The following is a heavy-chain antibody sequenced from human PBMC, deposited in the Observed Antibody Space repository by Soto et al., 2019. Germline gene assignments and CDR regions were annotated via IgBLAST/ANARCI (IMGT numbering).Heavy chain of an antibody. Sequence: EVQLLESGGGLVQPGGSLRLSCAASGFTFSNYAMSWVRQAPGKGLEWISAISSRGDNTHHADSVRGRFTISRDNSKNMLYLEISTLRGEDTAVYYCAKCDWVFVKTSNYFFDYWGQGTLVTVSS. J-gene: IGHJ4*02. V-gene: IGHV3-23*01. CDR1: GFTFSNYA. D-gene: IGHD3-9*01. CDR2: ISSRGDNT. CDR3: AKCDWVFVKTSNYFFDY.